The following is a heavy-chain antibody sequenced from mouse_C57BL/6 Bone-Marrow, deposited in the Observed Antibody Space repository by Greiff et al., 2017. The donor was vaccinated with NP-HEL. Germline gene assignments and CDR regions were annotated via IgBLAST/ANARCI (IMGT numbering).Heavy chain of an antibody. J-gene: IGHJ2*01. D-gene: IGHD1-1*01. CDR2: IHPNSGST. CDR1: GYTFTSYW. V-gene: IGHV1-64*01. Sequence: VKLKQPGAELVKPGASVKLSCKASGYTFTSYWMHWVKQRPGQGLEWIGMIHPNSGSTNYNEKFKSKATLTVDKSSSTAYMQLSSLTSEDSAVYYCASVPIYYYGSSYFFDYWGQGTTLTVSS. CDR3: ASVPIYYYGSSYFFDY.